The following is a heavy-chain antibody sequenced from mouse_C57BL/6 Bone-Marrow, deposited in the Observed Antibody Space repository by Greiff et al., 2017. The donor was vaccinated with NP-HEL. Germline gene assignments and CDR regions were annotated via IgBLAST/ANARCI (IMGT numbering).Heavy chain of an antibody. Sequence: EVKLQESGPELVKPGASVKIPCKASGYTFTDYNMDWVKQSHGKSLEWIGDINPNNGGTIYNQKFKGKATLTVDKSSSTAYMELRSLTSEDTAVYYCAKGLDYYGSSYGGYAMDYWGQGTSVTVSS. CDR1: GYTFTDYN. V-gene: IGHV1-18*01. CDR3: AKGLDYYGSSYGGYAMDY. CDR2: INPNNGGT. D-gene: IGHD1-1*01. J-gene: IGHJ4*01.